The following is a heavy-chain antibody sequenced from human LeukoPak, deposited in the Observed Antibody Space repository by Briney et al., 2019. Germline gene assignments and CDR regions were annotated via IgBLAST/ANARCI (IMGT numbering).Heavy chain of an antibody. CDR3: ARVTGPTSTVVRGVIIPTFDY. D-gene: IGHD3-10*01. CDR2: IKQDGSEK. CDR1: GFTFSSYW. J-gene: IGHJ4*02. Sequence: GGSLRLSCAASGFTFSSYWMSWVRQASGKGLEWVANIKQDGSEKYYVDSVKGRFTISRDNAKNSLYLQMNSLRVEDTAVYYCARVTGPTSTVVRGVIIPTFDYWGQGTLVTVSS. V-gene: IGHV3-7*03.